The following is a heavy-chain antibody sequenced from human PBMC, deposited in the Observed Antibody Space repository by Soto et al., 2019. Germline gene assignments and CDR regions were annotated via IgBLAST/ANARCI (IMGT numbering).Heavy chain of an antibody. V-gene: IGHV1-2*04. CDR3: ARESIQYCSGGSCYRYYYYGMDV. J-gene: IGHJ6*02. D-gene: IGHD2-15*01. CDR1: GYTFTGYY. CDR2: INPNSGGT. Sequence: RASVKVSCKASGYTFTGYYMHWVRQAPGQGLEWMGWINPNSGGTNYAQKFQGWVTMTRDTSISTAYMELSRLRSDDTAVYYCARESIQYCSGGSCYRYYYYGMDVWGQGTTVTVSS.